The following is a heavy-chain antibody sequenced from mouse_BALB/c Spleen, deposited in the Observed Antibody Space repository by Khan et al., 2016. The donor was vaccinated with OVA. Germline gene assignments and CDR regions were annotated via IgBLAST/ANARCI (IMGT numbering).Heavy chain of an antibody. Sequence: QVQLKESGPGLVAPSQSLSITCTISGFSLTSYGIHWVRQPPGKGLEWLVVIWSDGSTTYNSTLKSRLSITKDNSKSQVFINMTNLQADDTAMYYSARQPYYHYYALDYWGQGTSVTVSS. CDR1: GFSLTSYG. CDR2: IWSDGST. J-gene: IGHJ4*01. CDR3: ARQPYYHYYALDY. D-gene: IGHD2-10*01. V-gene: IGHV2-6-1*01.